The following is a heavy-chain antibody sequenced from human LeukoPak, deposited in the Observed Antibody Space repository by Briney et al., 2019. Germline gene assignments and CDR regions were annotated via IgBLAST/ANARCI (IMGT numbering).Heavy chain of an antibody. J-gene: IGHJ4*02. V-gene: IGHV3-48*03. D-gene: IGHD2-15*01. CDR2: ISGSGTSI. CDR3: AREAVPCLGDCYDY. Sequence: GGSLRLSCAGSGFPFSDYEINWVRQAPGKGLEWLTYISGSGTSIYYAGSVKGRFTVSRDNGKSSVYLQMNSLRAEDTAVYYCAREAVPCLGDCYDYWGQGTLVTVSS. CDR1: GFPFSDYE.